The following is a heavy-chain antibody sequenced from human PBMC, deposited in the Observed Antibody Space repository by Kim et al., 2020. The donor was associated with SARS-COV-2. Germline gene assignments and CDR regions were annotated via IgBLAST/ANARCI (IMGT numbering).Heavy chain of an antibody. D-gene: IGHD6-19*01. Sequence: GGSLRLSCAASGFTFSSYSMNWVRQAPGKGLEWVSSISSSSSYIYYADSVKGRFTISRDNAKNSLYLQMNSLRAEDTAVYYCARDAGVAGIYYYYYGMDVWGQGTTVTVSS. CDR3: ARDAGVAGIYYYYYGMDV. CDR2: ISSSSSYI. V-gene: IGHV3-21*01. CDR1: GFTFSSYS. J-gene: IGHJ6*02.